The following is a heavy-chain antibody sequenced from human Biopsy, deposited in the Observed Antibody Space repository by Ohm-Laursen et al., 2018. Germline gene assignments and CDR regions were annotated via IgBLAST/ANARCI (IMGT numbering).Heavy chain of an antibody. CDR1: GYSFTSYY. D-gene: IGHD6-19*01. J-gene: IGHJ4*02. CDR2: INPSGSTT. V-gene: IGHV1-46*01. CDR3: ARNTGWYGDLYYFDY. Sequence: SVKVSCKASGYSFTSYYMHWVRQAPGQELEWMGMINPSGSTTSYPQIFQGRVTMTRDTSKSTVYMELSSLRSADTAVYFCARNTGWYGDLYYFDYWGQGTLVTVSS.